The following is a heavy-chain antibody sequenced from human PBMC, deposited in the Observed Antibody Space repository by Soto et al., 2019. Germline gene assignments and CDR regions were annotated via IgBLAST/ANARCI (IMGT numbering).Heavy chain of an antibody. CDR1: GVTASSNH. CDR3: TSGYGHGSFVY. V-gene: IGHV3-53*01. CDR2: IYSGGST. J-gene: IGHJ4*02. Sequence: YQRLSCAASGVTASSNHMSRDRLAPRERVERVSVIYSGGSTYYADFVKGRFTISRDNSKNTLYLQMNSLRAEDKAVYYFTSGYGHGSFVYRGLGTLGT. D-gene: IGHD5-18*01.